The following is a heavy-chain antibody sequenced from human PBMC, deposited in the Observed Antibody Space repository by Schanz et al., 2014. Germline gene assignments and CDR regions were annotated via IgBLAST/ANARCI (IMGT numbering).Heavy chain of an antibody. CDR1: GFTFSDHW. D-gene: IGHD6-19*01. CDR3: ATDYSGGGCHI. CDR2: VSHDGFTK. Sequence: VQLVESGGALVQPGGSLRLSCSASGFTFSDHWMSWVRQAPGKGLEWVSIVSHDGFTKHYADSVRGRFTLSRDNSKNTVYLQMNSLRAEDTALYFCATDYSGGGCHIWGQGTMVTVSS. J-gene: IGHJ3*02. V-gene: IGHV3-30*03.